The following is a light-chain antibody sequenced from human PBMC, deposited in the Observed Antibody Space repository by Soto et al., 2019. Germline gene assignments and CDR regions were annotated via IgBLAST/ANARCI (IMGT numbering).Light chain of an antibody. CDR2: VNN. V-gene: IGLV1-40*01. Sequence: QSVLTQPPSVSGAPGQRVTISCSGSSSKVGAASDVYWYQQLPGTAPRLFISVNNKRPSGVPDRFSGSKSGTSASLAITGLRPEDEADYYCQSYDDTLSGSWVFGTGTKVTV. CDR1: SSKVGAASD. J-gene: IGLJ1*01. CDR3: QSYDDTLSGSWV.